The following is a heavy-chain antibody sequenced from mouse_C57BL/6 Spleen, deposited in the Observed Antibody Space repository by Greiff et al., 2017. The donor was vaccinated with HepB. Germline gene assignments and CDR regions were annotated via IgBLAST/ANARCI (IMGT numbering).Heavy chain of an antibody. J-gene: IGHJ2*01. CDR2: ISDGGSYT. CDR3: ARDNDYDWDY. CDR1: GFTFSSYA. Sequence: DVMLVESGGGLVKPGGSLKLSCAASGFTFSSYAMSWVRQTPEKRLEWVATISDGGSYTYYPDNVKGRFTISRDNAKNNLYLQMSHLKSEDTAMYYCARDNDYDWDYWGQGTTLTVSS. V-gene: IGHV5-4*01. D-gene: IGHD2-4*01.